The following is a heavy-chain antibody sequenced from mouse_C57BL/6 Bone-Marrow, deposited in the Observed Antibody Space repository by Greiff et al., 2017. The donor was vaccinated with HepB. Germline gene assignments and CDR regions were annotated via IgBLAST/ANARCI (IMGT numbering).Heavy chain of an antibody. J-gene: IGHJ1*03. CDR3: ARHDYGGYFDV. Sequence: EVQRVESGGDLVKPGGSLKLSCAASGFTFSSYGMSWVRQTPDKRLEWVATISSGGSYTYYPDSVKGRFTFSRDNAKNTLYLQMSSLKSEDTAMYYCARHDYGGYFDVWGTGTTVTVSS. CDR2: ISSGGSYT. CDR1: GFTFSSYG. D-gene: IGHD1-1*01. V-gene: IGHV5-6*01.